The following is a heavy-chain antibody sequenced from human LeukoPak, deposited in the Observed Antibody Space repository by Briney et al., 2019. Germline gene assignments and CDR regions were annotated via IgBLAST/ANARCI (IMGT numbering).Heavy chain of an antibody. Sequence: KAGGSLRLSCTASGFTFGDYAMSWFRQAPGKGLEWVGFIRSKAYGGTTEYAASVKGRCTISRDDSKSIAYLQMNSLRAEDTAVYYCARSLVVGATYPYHWGQGTLVTVSS. V-gene: IGHV3-49*05. D-gene: IGHD1-26*01. CDR2: IRSKAYGGTT. CDR1: GFTFGDYA. CDR3: ARSLVVGATYPYH. J-gene: IGHJ5*02.